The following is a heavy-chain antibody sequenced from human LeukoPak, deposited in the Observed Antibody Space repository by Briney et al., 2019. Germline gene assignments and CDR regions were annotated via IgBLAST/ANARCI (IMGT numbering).Heavy chain of an antibody. J-gene: IGHJ4*02. V-gene: IGHV1-69*05. D-gene: IGHD6-19*01. CDR2: IIPIFGTA. Sequence: TVKVSCKASGGTFSSYAISWVRQAPGQGLEWMGGIIPIFGTANYAQKFQGRVTITTDESTSTAYMGLSSLRSEDTAVYYCAAPSSSGWWGFDYWGQGTLVTVSS. CDR3: AAPSSSGWWGFDY. CDR1: GGTFSSYA.